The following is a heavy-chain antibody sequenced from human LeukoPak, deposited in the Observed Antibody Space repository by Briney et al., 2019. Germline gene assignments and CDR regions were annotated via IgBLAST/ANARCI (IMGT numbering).Heavy chain of an antibody. CDR2: INPNSGGT. D-gene: IGHD3-16*02. CDR1: GYTFTGYY. CDR3: ARDPGIMITFGGVIVTTYNWFDP. Sequence: ASVKVSCKASGYTFTGYYMHWVRQAPGQGLEWMRWINPNSGGTNYAQKFQGRVTMTRDTSISTAYMELSRLRSDDTAVYYCARDPGIMITFGGVIVTTYNWFDPWGQGTLVTVSS. V-gene: IGHV1-2*02. J-gene: IGHJ5*02.